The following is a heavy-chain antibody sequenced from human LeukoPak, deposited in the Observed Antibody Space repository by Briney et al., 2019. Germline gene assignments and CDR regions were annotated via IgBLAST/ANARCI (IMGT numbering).Heavy chain of an antibody. CDR3: ARDLKQFGGWFDY. V-gene: IGHV1-2*02. Sequence: ASVKVSCKASGYTFTGYYMHWVRQAPGQGLEWMGWINPNSGGTNYAQKFQGRVTMTRDTSISTAYMGLSSLRSEDTAVYYCARDLKQFGGWFDYWGQGTLVTVSS. D-gene: IGHD6-19*01. CDR2: INPNSGGT. CDR1: GYTFTGYY. J-gene: IGHJ4*02.